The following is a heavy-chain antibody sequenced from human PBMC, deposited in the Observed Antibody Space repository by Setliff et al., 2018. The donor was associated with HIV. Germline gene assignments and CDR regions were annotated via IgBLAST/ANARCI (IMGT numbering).Heavy chain of an antibody. J-gene: IGHJ4*02. Sequence: PSETLSLTCTVSGDSIITYYWTWIRQPPGKGLEWIGYIHHSGSSDYTPSLRSRVTMSVDTSKNQFSLKLTSVTAADTAVYYCAREPDYSNYRRLDSWGQGILVTVSS. CDR1: GDSIITYY. D-gene: IGHD4-4*01. V-gene: IGHV4-4*08. CDR3: AREPDYSNYRRLDS. CDR2: IHHSGSS.